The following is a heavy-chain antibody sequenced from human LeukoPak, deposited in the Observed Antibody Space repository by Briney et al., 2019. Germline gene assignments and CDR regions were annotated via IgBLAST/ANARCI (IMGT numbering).Heavy chain of an antibody. CDR2: TYYRSKWYN. CDR1: GDSVSSNSAA. D-gene: IGHD1-20*01. V-gene: IGHV6-1*01. CDR3: ATLYRYNWNYVEY. Sequence: SQTLSLTCAISGDSVSSNSAAWNWIRQSPSRGLEWLGRTYYRSKWYNDYAVSVKSRITINPDTSKNQFSLKLSSVTAADTAVYYCATLYRYNWNYVEYWGQGTLVTVSS. J-gene: IGHJ4*02.